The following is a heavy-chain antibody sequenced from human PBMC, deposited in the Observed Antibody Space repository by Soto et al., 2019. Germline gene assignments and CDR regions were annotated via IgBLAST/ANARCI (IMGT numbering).Heavy chain of an antibody. V-gene: IGHV1-69*13. CDR2: IIPIFGTA. Sequence: ASVKVSCKASGGTFSSYAISWVRQAPGQGLEWMGGIIPIFGTANYAQKFQGRVTITADESTSTAYMELSSLRSEDTAVYYCARSRTTVTPSGFQHWGQGTLVTVSS. D-gene: IGHD4-17*01. J-gene: IGHJ1*01. CDR3: ARSRTTVTPSGFQH. CDR1: GGTFSSYA.